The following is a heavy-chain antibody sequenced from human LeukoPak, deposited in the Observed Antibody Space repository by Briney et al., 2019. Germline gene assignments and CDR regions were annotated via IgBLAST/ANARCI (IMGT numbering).Heavy chain of an antibody. CDR3: AKDLRYSGSSAFDY. CDR1: GFTFDDYA. CDR2: ISWNSGSI. V-gene: IGHV3-9*01. Sequence: SLRLSCAASGFTFDDYAMHWVRQAPGKGLEWVSGISWNSGSIGYADSVKGRFTISRDNAKNSLYLQMNSLRAEDTALYYCAKDLRYSGSSAFDYWGQGTLVTVSS. J-gene: IGHJ4*02. D-gene: IGHD1-26*01.